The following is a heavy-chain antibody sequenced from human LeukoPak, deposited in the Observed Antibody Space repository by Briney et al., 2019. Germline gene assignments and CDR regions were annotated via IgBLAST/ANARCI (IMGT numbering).Heavy chain of an antibody. V-gene: IGHV1-46*01. CDR3: ARDQCSSSWYVLPYYYYGMDV. J-gene: IGHJ6*02. Sequence: TXXSXYMXXVRQAPGQGLEWMXXINPSGGSTSYAQKFQGRVTMTRDTSTSTVYMELSSLRSEDTAVYYCARDQCSSSWYVLPYYYYGMDVWGQGTTVTVSS. CDR2: INPSGGST. CDR1: TXXSXY. D-gene: IGHD6-13*01.